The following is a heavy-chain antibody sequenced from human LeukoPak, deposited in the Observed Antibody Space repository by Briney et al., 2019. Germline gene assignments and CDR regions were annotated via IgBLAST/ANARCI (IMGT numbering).Heavy chain of an antibody. J-gene: IGHJ4*02. CDR1: GFTFSHYS. CDR3: ARESAAGTCDY. CDR2: LWYDGNNR. D-gene: IGHD6-13*01. V-gene: IGHV3-33*08. Sequence: GRSLRLSCAASGFTFSHYSMHWVRQAPGKGLEWVAVLWYDGNNRYYADSVKGRFTISRDNSKNTLYLQMNSLRAEDTAVYYCARESAAGTCDYWGQGTLVTVSS.